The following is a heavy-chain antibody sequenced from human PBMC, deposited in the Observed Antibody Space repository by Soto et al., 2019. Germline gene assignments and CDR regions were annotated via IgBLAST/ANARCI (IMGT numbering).Heavy chain of an antibody. D-gene: IGHD3-3*01. V-gene: IGHV3-30-3*01. CDR2: ISYDGSNK. CDR1: GGTFSSYA. CDR3: ARETYYDFWSGPYYGMDV. J-gene: IGHJ6*02. Sequence: SCKASGGTFSSYAMHWVRQAPGKGLEWVAVISYDGSNKYYADSVKGRFTISRDNSKNTLYLQMNSLRAEDTAVYYCARETYYDFWSGPYYGMDVWGQGTTVTVSS.